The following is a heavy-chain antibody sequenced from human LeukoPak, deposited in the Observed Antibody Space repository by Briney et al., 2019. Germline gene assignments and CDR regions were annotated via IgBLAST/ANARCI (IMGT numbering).Heavy chain of an antibody. V-gene: IGHV3-30*03. CDR1: GFTFSSYG. Sequence: GGSLRLSCAASGFTFSSYGMHWVRQAPGKGLEWVAVISYDGSNKYYADSVKGRFTISRDNSKNTLYLQMNSLRAEDTAVYYCARGNSDGDYLDYWGQGTLVTVSS. J-gene: IGHJ4*02. D-gene: IGHD4-17*01. CDR3: ARGNSDGDYLDY. CDR2: ISYDGSNK.